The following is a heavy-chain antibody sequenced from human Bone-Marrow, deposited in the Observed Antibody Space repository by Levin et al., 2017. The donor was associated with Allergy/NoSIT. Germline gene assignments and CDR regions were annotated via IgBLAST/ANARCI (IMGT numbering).Heavy chain of an antibody. V-gene: IGHV1-69*13. Sequence: SVKVSCQASGGTLSSHTVNWVRQAPGHGLEWMGGITPLSGTTNYAQRFQDRVTITADESTGTAYMELGGLRSDDTAIYFCARETLLSGITVAGVFGTWGQGTLVTVSS. CDR3: ARETLLSGITVAGVFGT. CDR2: ITPLSGTT. CDR1: GGTLSSHT. D-gene: IGHD6-19*01. J-gene: IGHJ5*02.